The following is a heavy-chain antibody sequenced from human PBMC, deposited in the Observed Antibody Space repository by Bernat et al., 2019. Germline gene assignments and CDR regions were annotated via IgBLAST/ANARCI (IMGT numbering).Heavy chain of an antibody. J-gene: IGHJ4*02. V-gene: IGHV3-33*01. CDR3: ARASGNFDY. Sequence: QVQLVESGGGVVQPGRSLRLSSAASGFTFSSYVMHWVRQAPGKGLEWVAVIWSDGSNKYYEDSVKGRFTISRDNSKNTLYLQMNSLKAEDTAVYYCARASGNFDYWGQGTLVTVTS. CDR1: GFTFSSYV. D-gene: IGHD3-3*01. CDR2: IWSDGSNK.